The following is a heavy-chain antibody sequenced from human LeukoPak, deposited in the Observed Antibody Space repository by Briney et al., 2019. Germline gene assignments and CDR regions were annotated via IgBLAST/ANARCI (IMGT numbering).Heavy chain of an antibody. J-gene: IGHJ4*02. Sequence: SETLSLTCTVSGGSISSSSYYWSWVRQPPGKGLEWIGEINHSGSTNYNPSLKSRVTISVDTSKNQFSLKLSSVTAADTAVYYCARGAGIAVAGPGLTPFDYWGQGTLVTVSS. D-gene: IGHD6-19*01. V-gene: IGHV4-39*07. CDR1: GGSISSSSYY. CDR3: ARGAGIAVAGPGLTPFDY. CDR2: INHSGST.